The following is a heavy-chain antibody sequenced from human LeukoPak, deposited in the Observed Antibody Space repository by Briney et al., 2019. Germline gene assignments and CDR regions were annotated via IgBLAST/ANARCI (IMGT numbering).Heavy chain of an antibody. Sequence: GGSLRLSCAASGFNFGNSAMTWVRQAPGKGLEWVSGISGGSTYYADSVKGRFTISRDSSRSTLFLQMNSLRAEDTAVYYCAKGPQVGSGYHPDYWGQGTLVTASS. D-gene: IGHD3-22*01. V-gene: IGHV3-23*01. J-gene: IGHJ4*02. CDR2: ISGGST. CDR1: GFNFGNSA. CDR3: AKGPQVGSGYHPDY.